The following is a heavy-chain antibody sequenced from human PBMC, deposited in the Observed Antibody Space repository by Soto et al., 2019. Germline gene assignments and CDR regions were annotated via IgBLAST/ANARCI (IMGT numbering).Heavy chain of an antibody. CDR2: INPNSGGT. D-gene: IGHD6-13*01. V-gene: IGHV1-2*04. CDR1: GYTFTGYY. J-gene: IGHJ4*02. Sequence: ASVKVSCKASGYTFTGYYMHWVRQAPGQGLEWMGWINPNSGGTNYAQKFQGWVTMTRDTSISTAYMELSRLRSDDTAVYYCARSKDSSSDIDYWGQGTLVTVSS. CDR3: ARSKDSSSDIDY.